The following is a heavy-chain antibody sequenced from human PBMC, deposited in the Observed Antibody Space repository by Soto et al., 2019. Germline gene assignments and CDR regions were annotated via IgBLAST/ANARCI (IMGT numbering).Heavy chain of an antibody. D-gene: IGHD3-9*01. J-gene: IGHJ4*02. CDR2: ISYDGSNK. CDR3: AKAPNFDWLSHFDY. CDR1: GLTFTNSG. V-gene: IGHV3-30*18. Sequence: GGCLRLSCAASGLTFTNSGMPWARQAPGKGLEWVAVISYDGSNKYYADSVKGRFTISRDNSKNTLYLQMNRLRAEDTAVYYCAKAPNFDWLSHFDYCGQGTLGTVSS.